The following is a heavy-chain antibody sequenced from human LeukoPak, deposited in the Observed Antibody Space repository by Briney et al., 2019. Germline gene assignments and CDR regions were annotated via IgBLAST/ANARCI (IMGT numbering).Heavy chain of an antibody. CDR3: ARRAEYYDSSGLGHDAFDI. J-gene: IGHJ3*02. Sequence: TSETLSLTCTVSGGSISSSSYYWGWIRQPPGKGLEWIGSIYYSGSTYYNPSLKSRVTISVDTSKNQFSLKLTSVTAADTAVYYCARRAEYYDSSGLGHDAFDIWGQGTIVTVSS. CDR1: GGSISSSSYY. D-gene: IGHD3-22*01. CDR2: IYYSGST. V-gene: IGHV4-39*01.